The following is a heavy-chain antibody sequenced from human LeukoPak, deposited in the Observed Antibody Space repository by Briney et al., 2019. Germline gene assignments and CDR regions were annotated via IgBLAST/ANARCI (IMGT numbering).Heavy chain of an antibody. CDR2: IYYSGST. Sequence: PSETLSLTCTVSGGSISSSSYYWGWIRQPPGKGLEWIGSIYYSGSTYYNPSLKSRVTISVDTSKNQFSLKLSSVTAADTAVYYCARAYDSSGYVDYWGQGTLVTVSS. V-gene: IGHV4-39*07. D-gene: IGHD3-22*01. J-gene: IGHJ4*02. CDR1: GGSISSSSYY. CDR3: ARAYDSSGYVDY.